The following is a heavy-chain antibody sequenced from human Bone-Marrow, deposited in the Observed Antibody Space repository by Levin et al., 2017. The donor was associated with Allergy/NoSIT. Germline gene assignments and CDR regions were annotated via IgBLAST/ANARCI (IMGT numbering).Heavy chain of an antibody. V-gene: IGHV1-2*02. D-gene: IGHD5-18*01. CDR2: INPNSGGT. Sequence: ASVKVSCKASGYTFTGYYMHWVRQAPGQGLEWMGWINPNSGGTNYAQKFQGRVTMTRDTSISTAYMELSRLRSDDTAVYYCAREGWYVDTAMVTGLDYWGQGTLVTVSS. CDR1: GYTFTGYY. CDR3: AREGWYVDTAMVTGLDY. J-gene: IGHJ4*02.